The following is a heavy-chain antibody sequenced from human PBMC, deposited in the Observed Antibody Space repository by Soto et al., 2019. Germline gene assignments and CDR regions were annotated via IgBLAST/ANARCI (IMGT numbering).Heavy chain of an antibody. D-gene: IGHD6-13*01. Sequence: GESLKISCKGSGYSFTSYWIGWVRQMPGKGLEWMGIIYPGDSDTRYSPSFQGQVTISADKSISTAYLQWSSLKASDTAMYYCARIARAAAGYYYYGMDVWGQGTTVTVSS. CDR2: IYPGDSDT. CDR3: ARIARAAAGYYYYGMDV. V-gene: IGHV5-51*01. J-gene: IGHJ6*02. CDR1: GYSFTSYW.